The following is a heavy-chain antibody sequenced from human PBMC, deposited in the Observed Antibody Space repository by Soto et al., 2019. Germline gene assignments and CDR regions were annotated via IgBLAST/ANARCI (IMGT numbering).Heavy chain of an antibody. D-gene: IGHD6-13*01. CDR2: IIPIFGTA. Sequence: SVKVSCKASGGTFSSYAISWVRQAPGQGLEWMGGIIPIFGTANYAQKFQGRVTITADESTSTAYMELSSLRSEDTAVYYCAREADTGYSSSWYSKGSWFDPWGQGTLVTVSS. J-gene: IGHJ5*02. CDR3: AREADTGYSSSWYSKGSWFDP. V-gene: IGHV1-69*13. CDR1: GGTFSSYA.